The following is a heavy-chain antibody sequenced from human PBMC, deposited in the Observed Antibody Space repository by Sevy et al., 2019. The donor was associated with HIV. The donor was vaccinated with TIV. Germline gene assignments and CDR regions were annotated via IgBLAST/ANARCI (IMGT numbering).Heavy chain of an antibody. J-gene: IGHJ4*02. CDR2: IIPIFGTA. CDR3: ARDSDIVLVPAASYLGY. CDR1: GGTFSSYA. Sequence: ASVKVSCKASGGTFSSYAISWVRQAPGQGLEWMGGIIPIFGTANYAQKFQGRVTITADESTSKAYMELSSLRSEDTAVYYCARDSDIVLVPAASYLGYWGQGTLVTVSS. V-gene: IGHV1-69*13. D-gene: IGHD2-2*01.